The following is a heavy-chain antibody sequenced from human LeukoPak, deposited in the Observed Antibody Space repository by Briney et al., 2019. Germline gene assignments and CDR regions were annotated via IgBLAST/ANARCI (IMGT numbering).Heavy chain of an antibody. CDR3: ARGRDGVTHFDY. Sequence: GGSLRLSCAASGFTFSSYAVHWVRQAPGKGLEWVAVISYDGSNKYHADSVKGRFTISRDNSKNTLYLQMNSLGAEDTAVYYCARGRDGVTHFDYWGQGTLVTVSS. CDR2: ISYDGSNK. CDR1: GFTFSSYA. D-gene: IGHD2-21*02. J-gene: IGHJ4*02. V-gene: IGHV3-30-3*01.